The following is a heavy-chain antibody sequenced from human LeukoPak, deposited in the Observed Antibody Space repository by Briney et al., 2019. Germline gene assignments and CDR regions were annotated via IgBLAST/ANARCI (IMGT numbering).Heavy chain of an antibody. CDR2: MNPNSGAT. J-gene: IGHJ4*02. Sequence: GASVKVSCKASGYTFSSYGISWVRQAPGQGLEWMAWMNPNSGATTYTQKFQGRVTMTRDTSISTAYMELSRPRFDDTAVYYCATNKEGKSLDYWGQGTLVTVSS. CDR1: GYTFSSYG. CDR3: ATNKEGKSLDY. V-gene: IGHV1-2*02.